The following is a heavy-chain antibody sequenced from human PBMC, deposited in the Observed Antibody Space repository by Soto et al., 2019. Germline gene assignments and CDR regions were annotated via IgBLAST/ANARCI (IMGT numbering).Heavy chain of an antibody. J-gene: IGHJ4*02. CDR1: GGSISSYY. V-gene: IGHV4-59*01. CDR3: ARDRSSGWPDY. Sequence: SETLSLTCTVSGGSISSYYWSRIRQPPGKGLEWIGYIYYSGSTNYNPSLKSRVTISIDTSKNQFSLKLSSVTAADTAVYYCARDRSSGWPDYWGQGTLVTVSS. D-gene: IGHD6-19*01. CDR2: IYYSGST.